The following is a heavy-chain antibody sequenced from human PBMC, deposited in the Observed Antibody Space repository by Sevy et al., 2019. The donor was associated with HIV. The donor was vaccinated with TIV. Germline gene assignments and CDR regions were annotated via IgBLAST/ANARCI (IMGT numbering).Heavy chain of an antibody. CDR2: ISGLSNYI. J-gene: IGHJ4*02. CDR1: GFTFNSYS. D-gene: IGHD1-7*01. Sequence: GGSLRLSCAASGFTFNSYSINWVRQAPGKGLEWVSYISGLSNYIYYADSLKGRFTISRDNAKDSVYLQMNSLRVEDTAVYYCARGENWNYAEYWGQGILVTASS. CDR3: ARGENWNYAEY. V-gene: IGHV3-21*01.